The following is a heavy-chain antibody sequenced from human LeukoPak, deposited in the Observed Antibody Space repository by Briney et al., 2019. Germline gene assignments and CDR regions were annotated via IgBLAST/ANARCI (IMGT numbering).Heavy chain of an antibody. CDR1: GYTFTIYA. D-gene: IGHD3-22*01. V-gene: IGHV1-46*01. J-gene: IGHJ4*02. CDR3: ARFDYYDSSGYYDY. CDR2: INPSGGST. Sequence: ASVTVSCTASGYTFTIYAMHWVRQAPGQGLEWMGIINPSGGSTSYAQKFQGRVTMARDTSTSTVYMELSSLRSEDTAVYYCARFDYYDSSGYYDYWGQGTLVTVSS.